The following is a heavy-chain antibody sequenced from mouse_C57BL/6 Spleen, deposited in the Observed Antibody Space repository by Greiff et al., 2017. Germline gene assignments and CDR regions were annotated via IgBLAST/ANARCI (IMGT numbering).Heavy chain of an antibody. J-gene: IGHJ1*03. D-gene: IGHD1-1*01. CDR3: ARSEYYGSSGYFDV. V-gene: IGHV1-18*01. CDR2: INPNNGGT. CDR1: GYTFTDYN. Sequence: VQLQQSGPELVKPGASVKIPCKASGYTFTDYNMDWVKQSHGKSLEWIGDINPNNGGTIYNQKFKGKATLTVDKSSSTAYMELRSLTSEDTAVYYCARSEYYGSSGYFDVWGTGTTVTVSS.